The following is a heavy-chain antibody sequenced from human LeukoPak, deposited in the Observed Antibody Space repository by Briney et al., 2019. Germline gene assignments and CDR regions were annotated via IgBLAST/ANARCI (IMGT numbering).Heavy chain of an antibody. CDR3: ARVTTESYYYYMDV. CDR2: INPNSGGT. V-gene: IGHV1-2*02. J-gene: IGHJ6*03. CDR1: GYTFTGYY. D-gene: IGHD3-22*01. Sequence: ASVKVSCKASGYTFTGYYMHWVRQAPGQGLEWMGWINPNSGGTNYAQKFQGRVTMTRDTSISTAYMELSRLRSDDTAVYYCARVTTESYYYYMDVWGKGNPGHRLL.